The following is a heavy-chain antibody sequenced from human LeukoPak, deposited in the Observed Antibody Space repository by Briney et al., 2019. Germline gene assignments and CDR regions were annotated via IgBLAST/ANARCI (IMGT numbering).Heavy chain of an antibody. CDR1: GFTFCDFY. J-gene: IGHJ4*02. V-gene: IGHV3-11*01. CDR2: ISSSGSTI. D-gene: IGHD3-9*01. Sequence: PGGSVRLFCAASGFTFCDFYMSWIRQAPGKGLVMGSYISSSGSTIYYAHSVKGRFTISRDNAKNSLYLQMNSLRAEDTAVYYCARDSDHYDILTGYFLDYWGQGTLVTVSS. CDR3: ARDSDHYDILTGYFLDY.